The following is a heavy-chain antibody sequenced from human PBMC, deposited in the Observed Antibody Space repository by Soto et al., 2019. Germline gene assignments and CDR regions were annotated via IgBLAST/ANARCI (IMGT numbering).Heavy chain of an antibody. CDR2: ISDSGDIT. CDR3: ARSVVVVAAGLDY. CDR1: EFTFSTYA. V-gene: IGHV3-23*01. D-gene: IGHD2-15*01. Sequence: GGSLRLSCAASEFTFSTYAMTWVRQAPGRGLQWVATISDSGDITYYADSVKGRFTISRDNSKNTLYLQMNSLRAEDTAVYYCARSVVVVAAGLDYWGQGTLVTVSS. J-gene: IGHJ4*02.